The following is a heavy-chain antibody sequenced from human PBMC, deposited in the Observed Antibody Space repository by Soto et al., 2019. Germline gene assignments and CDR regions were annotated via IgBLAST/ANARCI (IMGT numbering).Heavy chain of an antibody. V-gene: IGHV1-69*02. CDR3: ARTGYYYDSSGYSANYYYYGMDV. CDR2: IIPILGIA. J-gene: IGHJ6*02. Sequence: ASVKVSCKASGGTFSSYTISWVRQAPGQGLEWMGRIIPILGIANYAQKFQGRVTITADKSTSTAYMELSSLRSDDTAVYYCARTGYYYDSSGYSANYYYYGMDVWGQGTTVTVSS. CDR1: GGTFSSYT. D-gene: IGHD3-22*01.